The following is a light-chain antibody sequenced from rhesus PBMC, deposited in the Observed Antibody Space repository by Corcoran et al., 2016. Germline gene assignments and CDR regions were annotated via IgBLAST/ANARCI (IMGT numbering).Light chain of an antibody. CDR1: QGISNW. CDR3: QHHDNSPFT. CDR2: RAS. J-gene: IGKJ3*01. Sequence: DIQMTQSPSSLSASVGDRVTITCRASQGISNWLAWYQQKPGKAPKLLLYRASNLETGVPSRFSGSGSWTDFNLNISSLQPEDIATYYCQHHDNSPFTFGPGTKLDIK. V-gene: IGKV1-69*01.